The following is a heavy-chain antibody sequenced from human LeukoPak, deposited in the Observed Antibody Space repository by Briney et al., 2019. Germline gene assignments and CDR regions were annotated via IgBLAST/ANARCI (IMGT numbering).Heavy chain of an antibody. CDR2: IFPSGGEI. CDR3: VTYRQVMLPFEA. D-gene: IGHD5-18*01. CDR1: GFTFSTFA. V-gene: IGHV3-23*01. Sequence: SGGSLRLSCAASGFTFSTFAMRWVRQPRGKGLEWVSSIFPSGGEIHYADSVRGRFTISRDNSKSTLSLQMNSLRAEDTAIYYCVTYRQVMLPFEAWGQGTLVTVSS. J-gene: IGHJ5*02.